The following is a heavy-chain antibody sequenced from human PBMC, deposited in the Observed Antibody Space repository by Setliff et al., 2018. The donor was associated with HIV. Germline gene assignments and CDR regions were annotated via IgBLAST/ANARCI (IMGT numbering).Heavy chain of an antibody. V-gene: IGHV3-43D*04. CDR3: SKSTGSGVVTYYADY. CDR2: INWDGTST. D-gene: IGHD2-21*02. CDR1: GFPFDDYA. J-gene: IGHJ4*02. Sequence: PGGSLRLSCAASGFPFDDYAMLWVRQAPGRSLEWISLINWDGTSTYYAGSVDGRFTISRDNSKNSLFLQMHSLRSEDTAFYYCSKSTGSGVVTYYADYWGQGTLVTVSS.